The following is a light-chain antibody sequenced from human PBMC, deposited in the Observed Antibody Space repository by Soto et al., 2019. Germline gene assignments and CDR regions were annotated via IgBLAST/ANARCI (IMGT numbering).Light chain of an antibody. V-gene: IGLV1-44*01. CDR2: TDD. J-gene: IGLJ2*01. CDR3: EAWDGSLNIVL. Sequence: QSALTQPPSASGTPGQRATMSCSGISSNVGTNTVNWYQQLPGAAPKLLIYTDDKRPSGVPGRFSGSRSGTSASLVISGLQSDDEATYYCEAWDGSLNIVLFGGGTKLTVL. CDR1: SSNVGTNT.